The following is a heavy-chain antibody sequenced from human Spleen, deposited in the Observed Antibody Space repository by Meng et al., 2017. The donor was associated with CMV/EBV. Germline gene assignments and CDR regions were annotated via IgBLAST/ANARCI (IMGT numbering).Heavy chain of an antibody. D-gene: IGHD3-22*01. Sequence: GGSLRLSCATSGFTFFSYTMHWVRQAPGKGLEWVAVISFDGNNKYHADSVKGRFTIPRDNSKNMLFLRMNSLRAEDTAVYYCARGRFYYDTSRLKDYWGQGTLVTVSS. CDR2: ISFDGNNK. J-gene: IGHJ4*02. V-gene: IGHV3-30-3*01. CDR1: GFTFFSYT. CDR3: ARGRFYYDTSRLKDY.